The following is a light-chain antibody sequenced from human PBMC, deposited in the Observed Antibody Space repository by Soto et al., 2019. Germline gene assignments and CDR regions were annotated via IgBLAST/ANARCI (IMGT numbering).Light chain of an antibody. J-gene: IGKJ2*01. CDR1: QSISNY. Sequence: DLPMTQSPSSLSASVGDGVTITCRASQSISNYLNWYQQKPGKAPKLLIYAATSLQSGVPSRFSGSGSGTDFTLTISSLQPEDFASYYCQQSYSTPYTFGQGTKLEIK. CDR2: AAT. V-gene: IGKV1-39*01. CDR3: QQSYSTPYT.